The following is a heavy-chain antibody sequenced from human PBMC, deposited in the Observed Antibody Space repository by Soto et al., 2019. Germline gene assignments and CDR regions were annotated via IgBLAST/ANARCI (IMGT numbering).Heavy chain of an antibody. D-gene: IGHD2-15*01. CDR2: VIGTGIDT. CDR1: GFTFTNYA. V-gene: IGHV3-23*01. Sequence: EVQLLESGGGLVQPGGSLRLSCAASGFTFTNYAMNWVRHSPGKGLEWVASVIGTGIDTYNAASVKGRFTISRDNSRNTIYQEMNRLRAEDTVMYHCAKATLGQGSGDVCYAFDFWGQGILVTVS. J-gene: IGHJ4*02. CDR3: AKATLGQGSGDVCYAFDF.